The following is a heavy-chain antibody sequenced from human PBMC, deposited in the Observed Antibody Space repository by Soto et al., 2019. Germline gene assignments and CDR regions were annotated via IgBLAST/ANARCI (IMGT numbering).Heavy chain of an antibody. V-gene: IGHV3-23*01. J-gene: IGHJ6*02. CDR1: GFTFSSYA. Sequence: GGSLRLSCAASGFTFSSYAMSWVRQAPGKGLEWVSAISGSGGSTYYADSVKGRFTISRDNSRNTLYLQMNSLRAEDTAVYYCAKAELRITIFGVVYYYYGMDVWGQGTTVTVYS. CDR3: AKAELRITIFGVVYYYYGMDV. CDR2: ISGSGGST. D-gene: IGHD3-3*01.